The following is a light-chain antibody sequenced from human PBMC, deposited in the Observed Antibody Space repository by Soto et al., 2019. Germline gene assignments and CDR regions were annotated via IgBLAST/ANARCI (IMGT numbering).Light chain of an antibody. CDR3: SSYAGSNAYV. J-gene: IGLJ1*01. CDR1: SSDVGDYNS. Sequence: LTRVGYECRSPWPSYHNTSTGTSSDVGDYNSVSWYQQYPGKAPKLIIYEVRKRPSGVPDRFSGSKSGNTASLTVSGLQAEDEADYYCSSYAGSNAYVFGTGTKVTVL. V-gene: IGLV2-8*02. CDR2: EVR.